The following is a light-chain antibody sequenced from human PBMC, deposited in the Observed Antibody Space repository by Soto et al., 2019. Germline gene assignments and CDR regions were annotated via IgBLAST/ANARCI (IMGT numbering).Light chain of an antibody. CDR1: QSLIFIDGDTY. CDR3: LQGAHWPPT. CDR2: KVS. V-gene: IGKV2-30*01. Sequence: DVVMTQSPLSLPVTLGQPASISCRSTQSLIFIDGDTYLNWFQQRPGQSPRRLIYKVSNRDSGVPAGVRGSGSGTDFHVQISRVEAEDVGIYYCLQGAHWPPTFGQGTKVEV. J-gene: IGKJ1*01.